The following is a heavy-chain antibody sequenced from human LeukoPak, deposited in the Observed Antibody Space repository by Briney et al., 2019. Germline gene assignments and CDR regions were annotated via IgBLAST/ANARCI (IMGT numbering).Heavy chain of an antibody. D-gene: IGHD5/OR15-5a*01. J-gene: IGHJ4*02. V-gene: IGHV4-34*01. CDR1: GGSFSGYY. CDR2: INHSGST. Sequence: PSETLSLTCAVYGGSFSGYYWSWIRQPPGKGLEWVGEINHSGSTNYNPSLKSRVTISVDTSKNQSSLKLSSVTAADAAVYDCASRDLVWALEYYFDYWGQGTLVTVSS. CDR3: ASRDLVWALEYYFDY.